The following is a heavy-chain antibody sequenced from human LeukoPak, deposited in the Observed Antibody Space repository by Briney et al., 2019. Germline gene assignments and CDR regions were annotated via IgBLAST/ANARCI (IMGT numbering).Heavy chain of an antibody. CDR3: ARDLGGGPPGY. CDR1: RFTFSNYW. CDR2: IKEDGSEK. V-gene: IGHV3-7*01. D-gene: IGHD4-23*01. J-gene: IGHJ4*02. Sequence: PGXXXRLSCAASRFTFSNYWMSWVRQAPGKGLEWVANIKEDGSEKYYVDSVKGRFTISRDNAKNSLYLQMNSLRAEDSAVYYCARDLGGGPPGYWGQGTLVTVSS.